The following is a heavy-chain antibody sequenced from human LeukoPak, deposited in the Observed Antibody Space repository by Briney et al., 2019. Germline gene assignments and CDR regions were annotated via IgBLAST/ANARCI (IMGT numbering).Heavy chain of an antibody. CDR3: ARRNSAWDAFDI. CDR2: IYYSGST. J-gene: IGHJ3*02. V-gene: IGHV4-59*08. D-gene: IGHD4-23*01. CDR1: GGSISSYY. Sequence: SETLSLTCTVSGGSISSYYWSWIRQPPGKGLEWIGYIYYSGSTNYNPSLKSRVTISVDTSKNQFSLKLSSVTAADTAVYYCARRNSAWDAFDIWGQGTMVTGSS.